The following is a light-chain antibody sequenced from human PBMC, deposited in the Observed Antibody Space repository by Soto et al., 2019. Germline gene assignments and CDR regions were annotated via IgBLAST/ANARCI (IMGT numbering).Light chain of an antibody. Sequence: DIQIRLSPSTLSASVGDSVTITCRASQSISNWLAWYQQKPGKAPKLLIYKASTLESGVPSRFSGSGSGTEFSLTISSLQPDDFATYYCQQCNNNPRITFGQGTRLEIK. CDR3: QQCNNNPRIT. V-gene: IGKV1-5*03. CDR2: KAS. CDR1: QSISNW. J-gene: IGKJ5*01.